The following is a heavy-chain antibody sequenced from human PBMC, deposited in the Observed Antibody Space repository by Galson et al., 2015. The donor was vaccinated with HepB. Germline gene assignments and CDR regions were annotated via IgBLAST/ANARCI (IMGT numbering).Heavy chain of an antibody. CDR2: ITPILGIA. V-gene: IGHV1-69*04. CDR3: ARYQEHWATMVRGVITPN. J-gene: IGHJ4*02. CDR1: GYTFTSYA. Sequence: SVKVYCKASGYTFTSYAMHWVRKAPGQRLERMGRITPILGIANYAQKFQGRVTTTADKSTSTAYMELSSLRSEDTDVYYCARYQEHWATMVRGVITPNWGQGTLFAVS. D-gene: IGHD3-10*01.